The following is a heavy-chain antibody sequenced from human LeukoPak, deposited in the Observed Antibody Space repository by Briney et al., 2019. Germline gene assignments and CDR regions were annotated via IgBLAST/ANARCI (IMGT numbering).Heavy chain of an antibody. D-gene: IGHD2-15*01. CDR2: INFDGSTT. CDR3: ARADIFDY. J-gene: IGHJ4*02. CDR1: GFTFSKYW. V-gene: IGHV3-74*01. Sequence: GGSLRLSCAASGFTFSKYWMQWVRQAPGKGLVWVSHINFDGSTTTYAGSVRGRFTISRDNAKNTLYLQMNSLRAEDTAVYYCARADIFDYWGQGTLVTVSS.